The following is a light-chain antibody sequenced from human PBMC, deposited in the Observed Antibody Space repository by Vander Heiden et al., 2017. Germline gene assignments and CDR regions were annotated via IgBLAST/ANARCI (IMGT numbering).Light chain of an antibody. CDR1: ISNIGAGYV. Sequence: QSVLSQPLSVSGAPGQRVTISGTGSISNIGAGYVVHGYQQLPGTAPKLLIYDNTNRPSGVPDRFSGSKSGSSASLAITGLQAEDEADYYCQSYDSSLSVVFGGGTKLTVL. J-gene: IGLJ2*01. V-gene: IGLV1-40*01. CDR2: DNT. CDR3: QSYDSSLSVV.